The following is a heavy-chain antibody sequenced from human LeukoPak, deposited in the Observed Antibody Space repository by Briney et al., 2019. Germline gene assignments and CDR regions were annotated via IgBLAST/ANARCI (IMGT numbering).Heavy chain of an antibody. CDR3: AREKSPPYGSGSYIFDY. J-gene: IGHJ4*02. V-gene: IGHV1-46*01. CDR2: INPSGGST. Sequence: ASVKVSCKASGYTFTSYYMHWVRQAPGQGLEWMGIINPSGGSTSYAQKFQGRVTMTRDTSTSTVYMELSGLRSEDTAVYYCAREKSPPYGSGSYIFDYWGQGTLVTVSS. CDR1: GYTFTSYY. D-gene: IGHD3-10*01.